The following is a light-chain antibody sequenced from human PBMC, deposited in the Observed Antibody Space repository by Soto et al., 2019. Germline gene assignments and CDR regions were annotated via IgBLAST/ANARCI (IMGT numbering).Light chain of an antibody. V-gene: IGKV3-20*01. Sequence: EIVLTQSPGTLSLSPGERITLFCRASQIITDNYLAWYQQKPSQPPRLLIYVTFIRAAGFPNRFSGSGSVTDFTLTISRLEPEEFGIYYCQQYGSPPPWTFGQGT. J-gene: IGKJ1*01. CDR3: QQYGSPPPWT. CDR2: VTF. CDR1: QIITDNY.